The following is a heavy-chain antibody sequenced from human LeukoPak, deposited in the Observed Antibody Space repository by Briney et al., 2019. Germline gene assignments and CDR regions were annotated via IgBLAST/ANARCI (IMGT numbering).Heavy chain of an antibody. CDR1: GYTFIDYY. J-gene: IGHJ6*03. Sequence: GASVKVSCKASGYTFIDYYIHWVRQATGQGLEWMGWMNPNSGNTGYAQKFQGRVTMTRNTSISTAYMELGSLRSEDTAVYYCARVIRAAGKIMDVWGKGTTVTVSS. D-gene: IGHD6-13*01. CDR2: MNPNSGNT. CDR3: ARVIRAAGKIMDV. V-gene: IGHV1-8*02.